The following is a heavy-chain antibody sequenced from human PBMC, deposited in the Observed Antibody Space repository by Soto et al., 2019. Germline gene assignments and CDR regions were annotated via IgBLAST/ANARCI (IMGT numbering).Heavy chain of an antibody. V-gene: IGHV4-59*01. CDR2: IYYSGST. Sequence: SETLSLTCTVSGGSISSYYWSWIRQPPGKGLEWIGYIYYSGSTNYNPSLKSRVTISVDTSKNQFSLKLSSVTAADTAVYYRARSYSSSWYGMDVWGQGTTVTVSS. J-gene: IGHJ6*02. CDR1: GGSISSYY. CDR3: ARSYSSSWYGMDV. D-gene: IGHD6-13*01.